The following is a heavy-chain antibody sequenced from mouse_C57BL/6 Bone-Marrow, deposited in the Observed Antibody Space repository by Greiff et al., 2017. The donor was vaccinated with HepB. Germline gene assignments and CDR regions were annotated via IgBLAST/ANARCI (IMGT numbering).Heavy chain of an antibody. D-gene: IGHD1-1*01. J-gene: IGHJ2*01. Sequence: VQLQQSGAELVRPGASVKLSCTASGFSIKDDYMHWVKQRPEQGLEWIGWIDPENGDTEYASKFQGKATITADTSSNTAYLQLSSLTSEDTAVYYCTTRGTTVVALGYFDYWGQGTTLTVSS. CDR1: GFSIKDDY. V-gene: IGHV14-4*01. CDR3: TTRGTTVVALGYFDY. CDR2: IDPENGDT.